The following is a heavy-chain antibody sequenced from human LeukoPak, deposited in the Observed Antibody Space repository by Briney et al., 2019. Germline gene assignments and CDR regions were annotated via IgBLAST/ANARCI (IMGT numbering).Heavy chain of an antibody. CDR2: ISSSSSYI. J-gene: IGHJ4*02. CDR1: GFTFSSYS. D-gene: IGHD5-18*01. CDR3: ARNPSTSMEF. V-gene: IGHV3-21*01. Sequence: GGSLRLSCAASGFTFSSYSMNWVRQAPGKGLEWVSSISSSSSYIYYADSVKGRFTISRDNAKNTLYLQMNSLRAEDTAVYYCARNPSTSMEFWGQGTLVTVSS.